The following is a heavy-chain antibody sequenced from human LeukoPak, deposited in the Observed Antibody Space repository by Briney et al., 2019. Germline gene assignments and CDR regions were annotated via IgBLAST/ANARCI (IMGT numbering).Heavy chain of an antibody. CDR1: GFTFSSYG. V-gene: IGHV3-23*01. CDR2: ISGSGGNT. D-gene: IGHD3-22*01. J-gene: IGHJ4*02. CDR3: ARAIVYDSSGYYYFDY. Sequence: PGGSLRLSCAASGFTFSSYGMSWVRQAPGKGLEWVSAISGSGGNTYNADSVKGRFTISRDNAKNTLYLQMNSLRGEDTAVYYCARAIVYDSSGYYYFDYWGQGTLVTVSS.